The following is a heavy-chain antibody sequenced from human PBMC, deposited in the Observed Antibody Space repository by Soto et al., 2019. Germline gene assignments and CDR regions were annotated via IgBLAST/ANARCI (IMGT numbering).Heavy chain of an antibody. J-gene: IGHJ4*02. CDR2: ISAYNGNT. Sequence: ASVKVSCKASGYTFTSYGISWVRQAPGQGLEWMGWISAYNGNTNYAQKLQGRVTMTTDTSTSTAYMELRSLRSDDTVVYYCARVGVYSGYDYYFDYWGQGTLVTVSS. CDR3: ARVGVYSGYDYYFDY. CDR1: GYTFTSYG. D-gene: IGHD5-12*01. V-gene: IGHV1-18*01.